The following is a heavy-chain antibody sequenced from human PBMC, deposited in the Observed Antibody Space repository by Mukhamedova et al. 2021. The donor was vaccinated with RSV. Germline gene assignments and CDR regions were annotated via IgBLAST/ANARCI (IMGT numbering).Heavy chain of an antibody. V-gene: IGHV4-4*02. J-gene: IGHJ4*02. CDR2: GST. Sequence: GSTNYNPSLKSRVTISVDKSKNYFSLKLSSVTAADTAVYYCARGSSGQYGFHYRGQGTLVTVSS. CDR3: ARGSSGQYGFHY. D-gene: IGHD6-19*01.